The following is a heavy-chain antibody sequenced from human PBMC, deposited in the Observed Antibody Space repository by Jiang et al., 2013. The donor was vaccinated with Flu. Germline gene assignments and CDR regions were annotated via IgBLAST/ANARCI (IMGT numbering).Heavy chain of an antibody. V-gene: IGHV1-2*02. D-gene: IGHD4-17*01. Sequence: TGYYMHWVRQAPGQGLEWMGWINPNSGGTNYAQKFQGRVTMTRDTSISTAYMELSRLRSDDTAVYYCARGSTVTTWGFVDYFDYWGQGTLVTVSS. CDR1: TGYY. CDR2: INPNSGGT. J-gene: IGHJ4*02. CDR3: ARGSTVTTWGFVDYFDY.